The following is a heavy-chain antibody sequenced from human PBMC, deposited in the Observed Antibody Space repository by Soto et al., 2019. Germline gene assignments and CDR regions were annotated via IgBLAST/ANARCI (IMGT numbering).Heavy chain of an antibody. CDR2: INAGNGNT. V-gene: IGHV1-3*01. CDR3: ARGNRWYYYDSSGYYPYYFDY. D-gene: IGHD3-22*01. CDR1: GYTFTSYA. J-gene: IGHJ4*02. Sequence: ASVKVSCKASGYTFTSYAMHWVRQAPGQRLEWMGWINAGNGNTKYSQKFQGRVTITRDTSASTAYMELSSLRSEDTAVYHCARGNRWYYYDSSGYYPYYFDYWSQGSLVTVSS.